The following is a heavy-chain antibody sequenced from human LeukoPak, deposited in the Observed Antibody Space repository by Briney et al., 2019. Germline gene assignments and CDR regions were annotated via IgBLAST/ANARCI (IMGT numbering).Heavy chain of an antibody. CDR3: ARDRGIQLWYRGIFDY. CDR2: ISYDGSNK. V-gene: IGHV3-30-3*01. J-gene: IGHJ4*02. CDR1: GFTFSSYA. D-gene: IGHD5-18*01. Sequence: GGSLRLSCAASGFTFSSYAMHWVRQAPGKGLEWVAVISYDGSNKYYADSVKGRFTISRDNSKNTLYLQMNSLRAEDTAVYYCARDRGIQLWYRGIFDYWGQGTLVTVSS.